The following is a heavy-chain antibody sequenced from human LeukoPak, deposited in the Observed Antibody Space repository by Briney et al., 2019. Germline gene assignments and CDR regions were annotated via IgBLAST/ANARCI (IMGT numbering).Heavy chain of an antibody. CDR3: ARDQHYYDSSGNPA. J-gene: IGHJ5*02. V-gene: IGHV3-48*03. Sequence: GGSLRLSCAASGFTLSNYEMSWVRQAPGRGLEWLSYMSRSGTTIYYADSVKGRFTISRDNAKNSMYLQMNSLRGEDTAIYYCARDQHYYDSSGNPAWGQGVLVTVSS. CDR2: MSRSGTTI. CDR1: GFTLSNYE. D-gene: IGHD3-22*01.